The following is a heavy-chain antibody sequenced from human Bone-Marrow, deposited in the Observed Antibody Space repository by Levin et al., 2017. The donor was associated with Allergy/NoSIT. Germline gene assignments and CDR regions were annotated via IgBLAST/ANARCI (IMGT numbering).Heavy chain of an antibody. D-gene: IGHD5-12*01. V-gene: IGHV3-74*01. CDR2: INSDGNSI. Sequence: GASVKVSCAASGFSFSSDWMHWVRQAPGKGLVWVSRINSDGNSIRYADSVKGRFIISRDNAKKTLFLQMTSLRADDTAVYFCARESYSGYDLDYWGQGTLVTVSS. CDR1: GFSFSSDW. J-gene: IGHJ4*02. CDR3: ARESYSGYDLDY.